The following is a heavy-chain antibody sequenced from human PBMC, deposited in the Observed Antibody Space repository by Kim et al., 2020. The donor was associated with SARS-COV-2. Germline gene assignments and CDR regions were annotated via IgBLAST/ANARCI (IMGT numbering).Heavy chain of an antibody. CDR1: GYTFTSYG. V-gene: IGHV1-18*01. CDR2: ISAYNGNT. CDR3: AIGGQQLNPYAEYFQH. D-gene: IGHD6-13*01. Sequence: ASVKVSCKASGYTFTSYGISWVRQAPGQGLEWMGWISAYNGNTNYAQKLQGRVTMTTDTSTSTAYMELRSLRSDDTAVYYCAIGGQQLNPYAEYFQHWGQGTLVTVSS. J-gene: IGHJ1*01.